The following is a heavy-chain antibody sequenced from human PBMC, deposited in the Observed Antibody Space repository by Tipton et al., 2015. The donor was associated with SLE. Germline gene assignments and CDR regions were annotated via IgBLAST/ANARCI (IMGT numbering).Heavy chain of an antibody. CDR2: IYYSGST. CDR1: GGSISSYY. V-gene: IGHV4-59*01. J-gene: IGHJ4*02. Sequence: LRLSCTVSGGSISSYYWSWIRQPPGKGLEWIGYIYYSGSTNYNPSLKSRVTISVDTSKNQFSLKLTSVTAADTAVYYCARVYGSSYSHFDHWGQGTLVTVSS. CDR3: ARVYGSSYSHFDH. D-gene: IGHD3-22*01.